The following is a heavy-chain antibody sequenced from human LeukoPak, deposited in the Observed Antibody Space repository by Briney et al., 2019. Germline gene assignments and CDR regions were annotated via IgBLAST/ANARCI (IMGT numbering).Heavy chain of an antibody. Sequence: GGSLRLSCAASGFTFSSYGMHWVRQAPGKGLEWVAVIWYDGSNKYYADSVKGRFTISRDDSKNTLYLQMNSLRAEDTAVYHCAKDLHTMVVEYYFDYWGQGTLVTVSS. D-gene: IGHD4-23*01. V-gene: IGHV3-33*06. CDR3: AKDLHTMVVEYYFDY. J-gene: IGHJ4*02. CDR2: IWYDGSNK. CDR1: GFTFSSYG.